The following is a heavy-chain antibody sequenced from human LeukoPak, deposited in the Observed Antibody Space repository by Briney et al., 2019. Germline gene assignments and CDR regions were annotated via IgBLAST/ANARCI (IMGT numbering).Heavy chain of an antibody. CDR1: GFMFSSNW. J-gene: IGHJ4*02. CDR2: IKEDGTET. D-gene: IGHD5-24*01. CDR3: AKEGRSLQTY. Sequence: GGSLRLPCAASGFMFSSNWMSWVRLAPGKGLEWVANIKEDGTETYYVDSVKGRFTISRDNAKNSLYLQMNSLRVEDTAVYYCAKEGRSLQTYWGQGTLVTVSS. V-gene: IGHV3-7*03.